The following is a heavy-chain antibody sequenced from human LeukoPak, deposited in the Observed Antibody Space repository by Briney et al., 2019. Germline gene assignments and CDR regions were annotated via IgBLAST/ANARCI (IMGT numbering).Heavy chain of an antibody. V-gene: IGHV1-69*10. Sequence: GASVKVSCKASVGTFSSYAISWVRQAPGQGLEWMGGIIPIFGIANYAQTFQGRVTITENKATSTDYMELSILGAEDTAVYDCARVSGIAMVLGVLDELIYYVMDVWGQGSTVADSS. D-gene: IGHD3-10*01. CDR3: ARVSGIAMVLGVLDELIYYVMDV. CDR2: IIPIFGIA. CDR1: VGTFSSYA. J-gene: IGHJ6*02.